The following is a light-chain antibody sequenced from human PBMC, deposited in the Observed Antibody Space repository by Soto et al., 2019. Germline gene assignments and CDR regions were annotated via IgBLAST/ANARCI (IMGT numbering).Light chain of an antibody. CDR2: VAS. V-gene: IGKV3-20*01. Sequence: IALTQSPGTLSLPPGEIATLSFRASQSVTSSYLAWYQPKPDQAARLLIYVASSTATGIPDRFSGSGSGTDSTITTSRPESEDHAVYYCQQYGSSPRTFDQ. J-gene: IGKJ1*01. CDR3: QQYGSSPRT. CDR1: QSVTSSY.